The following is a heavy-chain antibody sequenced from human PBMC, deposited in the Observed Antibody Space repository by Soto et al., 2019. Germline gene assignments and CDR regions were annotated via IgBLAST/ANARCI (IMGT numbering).Heavy chain of an antibody. D-gene: IGHD3-22*01. Sequence: SETLSLTCTVSGGSISSGGYYWSWIRQHPGKGLEWIGYIYYSGSTYYNPSLKSRVTISVDTSKNQFSLKLSSVTAADTAVYYCARGVDYYDSSGYNWFDPWGQGTLVTVSS. CDR2: IYYSGST. J-gene: IGHJ5*02. CDR3: ARGVDYYDSSGYNWFDP. CDR1: GGSISSGGYY. V-gene: IGHV4-31*03.